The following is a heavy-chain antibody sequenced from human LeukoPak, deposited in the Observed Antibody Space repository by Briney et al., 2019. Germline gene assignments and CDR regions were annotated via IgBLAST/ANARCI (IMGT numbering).Heavy chain of an antibody. D-gene: IGHD3-22*01. CDR1: GFTFSSYA. V-gene: IGHV3-23*01. Sequence: GGSLRLSCAASGFTFSSYAMSWVRQAPGKGLEWVSAISGSGDSTYYADSVKGRFTISRDNSKNTLYLQMNSLRAEDTAVYYCAKELYYYDSSGYYYSPSPVDYWGQGTLVTVSS. CDR2: ISGSGDST. J-gene: IGHJ4*02. CDR3: AKELYYYDSSGYYYSPSPVDY.